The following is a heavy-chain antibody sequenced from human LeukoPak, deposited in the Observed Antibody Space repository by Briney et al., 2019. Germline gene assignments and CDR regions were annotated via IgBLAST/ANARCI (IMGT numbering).Heavy chain of an antibody. J-gene: IGHJ3*02. CDR3: ARSGAVAGSGDAFDI. V-gene: IGHV3-21*01. CDR2: ISSSSSYI. D-gene: IGHD6-19*01. Sequence: GGSLRLSCAASGFTVSSNYMNWVRQAPGKGLEWVSSISSSSSYIYYADSVKGRFTISRDNAKNSLYLQMNSLRAEDTAVYYCARSGAVAGSGDAFDIWGQGTMVTVSS. CDR1: GFTVSSNY.